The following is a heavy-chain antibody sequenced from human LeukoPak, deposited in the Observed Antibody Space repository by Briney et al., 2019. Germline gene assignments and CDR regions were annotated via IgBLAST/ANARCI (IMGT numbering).Heavy chain of an antibody. CDR3: ARAPANKYDSRLSEDY. D-gene: IGHD3-22*01. CDR2: INPGDGTT. J-gene: IGHJ4*02. V-gene: IGHV1-46*01. Sequence: ASVKVSCKASGYTFTGYYIHWVRQAPGQGLEWMGIINPGDGTTSYAQEFQSRVTMTRDTSTSTVYMELRSLRSEDTAVYYCARAPANKYDSRLSEDYWGQGTLVTVSS. CDR1: GYTFTGYY.